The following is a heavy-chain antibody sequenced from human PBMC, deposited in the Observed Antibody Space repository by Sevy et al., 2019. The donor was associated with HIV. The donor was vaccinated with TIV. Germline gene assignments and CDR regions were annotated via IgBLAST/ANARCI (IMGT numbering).Heavy chain of an antibody. Sequence: GGSLRLSCTASGFTFGEYVMSWVRQAPGKGLEWVAFIRRKAYGGTTEYAASVKGRFTISRDESKSIAYLQMNSLKTEDTAVYYCTRVEGAADWGMDVWGQGTTVTVSS. V-gene: IGHV3-49*04. J-gene: IGHJ6*02. CDR3: TRVEGAADWGMDV. CDR2: IRRKAYGGTT. D-gene: IGHD1-26*01. CDR1: GFTFGEYV.